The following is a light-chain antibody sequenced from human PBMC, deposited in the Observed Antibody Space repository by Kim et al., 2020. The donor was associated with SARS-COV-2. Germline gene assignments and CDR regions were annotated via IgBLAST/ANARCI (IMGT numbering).Light chain of an antibody. V-gene: IGKV3-15*01. CDR3: NQYKNWTRT. Sequence: GSPGERATLSCRAGQSGSSNVAWYQQKPGPAPRLLIYGASTRATGIPARFSGSGSGTEFTPTMSSLQSEDFAVYYCNQYKNWTRTFGQGTKVDIK. J-gene: IGKJ1*01. CDR2: GAS. CDR1: QSGSSN.